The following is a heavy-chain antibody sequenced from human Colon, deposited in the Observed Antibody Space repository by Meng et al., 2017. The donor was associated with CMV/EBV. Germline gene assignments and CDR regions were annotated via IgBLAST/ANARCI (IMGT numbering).Heavy chain of an antibody. V-gene: IGHV4-4*07. Sequence: QFHLQESGPGLVKPSETLSPTCTFSGGSISGHYWTWIRRPAGEGLQWLGRIYSNGRIDENYSLRSRVTISVDTSKNQLSLRLTSVTAADTAVYYCGRAGARGVPIDVWGRGTLVTVSS. J-gene: IGHJ1*01. CDR1: GGSISGHY. CDR3: GRAGARGVPIDV. D-gene: IGHD3-10*01. CDR2: IYSNGRI.